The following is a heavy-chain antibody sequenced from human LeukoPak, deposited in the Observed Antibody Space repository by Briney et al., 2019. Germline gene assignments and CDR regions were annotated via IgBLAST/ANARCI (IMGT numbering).Heavy chain of an antibody. CDR1: GYTFTSYG. CDR3: ARDSAFGGVIANNWFDP. Sequence: GASVKVSCKASGYTFTSYGISWVRQAPGQGLEWMGWISAYNGNTNYAQKLQGRVTMTTDTSTSTAYMERRSLRSDDTAVYYCARDSAFGGVIANNWFDPWGQGTLVTVSS. D-gene: IGHD3-16*02. V-gene: IGHV1-18*04. CDR2: ISAYNGNT. J-gene: IGHJ5*02.